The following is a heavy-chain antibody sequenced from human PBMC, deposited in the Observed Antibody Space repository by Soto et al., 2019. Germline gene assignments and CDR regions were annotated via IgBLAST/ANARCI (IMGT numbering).Heavy chain of an antibody. V-gene: IGHV3-21*01. CDR2: ITSSSSYI. CDR1: GFTFSTYN. CDR3: ALYDALFFDY. Sequence: SGGSLRLSCAASGFTFSTYNMNWVRQAPGKGLEWVSSITSSSSYIYYADSVKGRFTISRDNAKNSLYLQMNSLRAEDTAVYYCALYDALFFDYWGQGTLVTVSS. J-gene: IGHJ4*02. D-gene: IGHD2-8*01.